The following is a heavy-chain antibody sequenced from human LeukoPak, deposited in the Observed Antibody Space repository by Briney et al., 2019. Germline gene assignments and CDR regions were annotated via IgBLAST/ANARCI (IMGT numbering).Heavy chain of an antibody. D-gene: IGHD3-22*01. J-gene: IGHJ4*02. CDR3: ARERPVYDSSGYYQGFDY. CDR1: GYTFTSYG. V-gene: IGHV1-2*02. Sequence: ASVKVSCKASGYTFTSYGISWVRQAPGQGLEWMGWINPNSGGTNYAQKFQGRVTMTRDTSISTAYMELSRLRSDDTAVYYCARERPVYDSSGYYQGFDYWGQGTLVTVSS. CDR2: INPNSGGT.